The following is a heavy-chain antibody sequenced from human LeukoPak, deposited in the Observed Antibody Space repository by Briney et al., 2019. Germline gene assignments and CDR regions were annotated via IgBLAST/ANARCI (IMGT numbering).Heavy chain of an antibody. CDR2: IYSGGST. CDR3: ARSMYYYYMDV. CDR1: GFTVSSNY. Sequence: PGGSLRLSCAASGFTVSSNYMSWVRQAPGKGLEWVSVIYSGGSTYYADSVKGRFTVSRDNAKNTLYLQMNSLRAEDTALYYCARSMYYYYMDVWGKGTTVTISS. V-gene: IGHV3-66*01. J-gene: IGHJ6*03. D-gene: IGHD2-8*01.